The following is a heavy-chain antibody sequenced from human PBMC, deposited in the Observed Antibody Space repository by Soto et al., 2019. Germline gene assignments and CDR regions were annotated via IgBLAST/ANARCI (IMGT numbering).Heavy chain of an antibody. CDR3: ARGRKGNSSSWYVD. V-gene: IGHV4-34*01. CDR1: GGSLSGYS. CDR2: INHSGST. J-gene: IGHJ4*02. D-gene: IGHD6-13*01. Sequence: QVQLQQWGAGLLKPSETLSLTCAVYGGSLSGYSWSWIRQPPGKGLEWIGEINHSGSTNYNPSLTTRVTISVDTSKNQFSLKLSSVTAADTAVYYCARGRKGNSSSWYVDWGQGTLVAVSS.